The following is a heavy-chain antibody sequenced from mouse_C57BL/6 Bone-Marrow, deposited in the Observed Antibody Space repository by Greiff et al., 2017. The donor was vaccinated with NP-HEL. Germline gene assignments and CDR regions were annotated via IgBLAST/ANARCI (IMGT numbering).Heavy chain of an antibody. CDR3: ASYDGYPDYYAMDY. D-gene: IGHD2-3*01. CDR2: IHPNSGST. J-gene: IGHJ4*01. Sequence: QVQLQQPGAELVKPGASVKLSCKASGYTFTSYWMHWVKQRPGQGLEWIGMIHPNSGSTNYNEKFKSKATLTVDKSYSTAYMQLISLTSDDSAVYYFASYDGYPDYYAMDYWGQGTSVTVSS. V-gene: IGHV1-64*01. CDR1: GYTFTSYW.